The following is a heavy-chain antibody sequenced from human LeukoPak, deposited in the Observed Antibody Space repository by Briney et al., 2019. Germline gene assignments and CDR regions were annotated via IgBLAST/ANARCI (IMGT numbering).Heavy chain of an antibody. J-gene: IGHJ3*02. D-gene: IGHD1-26*01. CDR3: ARQVGVDDAFDI. CDR2: ISGGSSYI. CDR1: VFTFSRYS. Sequence: GGSLRLSCAPSVFTFSRYSMNCVRQAPGKGLEWVSSISGGSSYIFYADSVKGRFTISRDNAKNSLYLQMSSLRAEDTAVYYCARQVGVDDAFDIWGQGTMVTISS. V-gene: IGHV3-21*01.